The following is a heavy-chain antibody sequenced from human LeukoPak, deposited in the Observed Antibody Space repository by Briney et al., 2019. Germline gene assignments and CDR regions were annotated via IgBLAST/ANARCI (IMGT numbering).Heavy chain of an antibody. J-gene: IGHJ3*02. Sequence: SETLSLTCTVSGGSISSYYWSWIRQPPGKGLEWIGYIYYSGSTNYNPSLKSRVTISVDTSKNQFSLKLSSVTAADTAVYYCARGAADGSGSYPLFEHAFDIWGQGTMVTVSS. CDR2: IYYSGST. CDR3: ARGAADGSGSYPLFEHAFDI. CDR1: GGSISSYY. V-gene: IGHV4-59*01. D-gene: IGHD1-26*01.